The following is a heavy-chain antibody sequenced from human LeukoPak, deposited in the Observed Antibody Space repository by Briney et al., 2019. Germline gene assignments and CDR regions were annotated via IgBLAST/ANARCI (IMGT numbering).Heavy chain of an antibody. CDR3: ARDYCTSTTCPNWFDP. CDR2: IYHSGST. V-gene: IGHV4-39*07. J-gene: IGHJ5*02. Sequence: SETLSLTCTVSGASISSSTDYWGWIRQPPGKGLEWIGEIYHSGSTNYNLSLKSRVTISVDKSKNQFSLKLNSVTAADTAVYYCARDYCTSTTCPNWFDPWGQGTLVTVSS. D-gene: IGHD2-2*01. CDR1: GASISSSTDY.